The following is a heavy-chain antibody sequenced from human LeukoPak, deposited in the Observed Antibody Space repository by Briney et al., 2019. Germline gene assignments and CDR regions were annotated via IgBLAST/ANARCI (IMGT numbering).Heavy chain of an antibody. D-gene: IGHD5-24*01. V-gene: IGHV3-7*04. CDR3: TRVRGGYYFDY. CDR1: GFTFSDYW. J-gene: IGHJ4*02. CDR2: IQQDGSVK. Sequence: GGSLRLSCAPSGFTFSDYWMTWARQAPGKGLECVANIQQDGSVKNYVDSAKGRFNISRDNAKKSLFLQMNSLRVEDMAVYYCTRVRGGYYFDYWGQGTRVTVSS.